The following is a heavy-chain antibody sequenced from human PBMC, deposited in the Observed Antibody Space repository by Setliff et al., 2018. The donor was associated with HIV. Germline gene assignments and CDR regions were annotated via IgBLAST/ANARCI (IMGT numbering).Heavy chain of an antibody. CDR3: ARGSFGGSYSSF. CDR1: GYTFTNYD. J-gene: IGHJ4*02. CDR2: MNPDSGLT. Sequence: ASVKVSCKASGYTFTNYDINWVRQVPGQGLEWMGRMNPDSGLTDYAPKLQGRVIMTRNTSITTAYMQVTRLRSDDTAVYYCARGSFGGSYSSFWGQGTLV. D-gene: IGHD1-26*01. V-gene: IGHV1-8*01.